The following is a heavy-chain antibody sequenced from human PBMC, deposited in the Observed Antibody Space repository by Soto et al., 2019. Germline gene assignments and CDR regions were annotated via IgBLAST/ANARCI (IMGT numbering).Heavy chain of an antibody. CDR3: AIGIPRGYSGYDYYY. V-gene: IGHV4-59*01. D-gene: IGHD5-12*01. J-gene: IGHJ4*02. CDR1: GGSISSYY. Sequence: SETLSLTCTVSGGSISSYYWSWIRQPPGKGLEWIGYIYYSGSTNYDPSLKSRVTISVDTSKNQFSLKLSSVTAADTAVYYCAIGIPRGYSGYDYYYWGQGTLVTVSS. CDR2: IYYSGST.